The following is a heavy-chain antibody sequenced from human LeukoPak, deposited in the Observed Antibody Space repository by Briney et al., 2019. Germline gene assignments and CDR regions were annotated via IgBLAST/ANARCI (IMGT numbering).Heavy chain of an antibody. D-gene: IGHD3-22*01. CDR2: IYYSGST. Sequence: SETLSLTCTVSGGSINDYDWSWIRQPPGKGLEWIGSIYYSGSTYYNPSLKSRVTISVDTSKNQFSLKLSSVTAADTAVYYCARDVRNYYDSSGYYLFDYWGQGTLVTVSS. V-gene: IGHV4-38-2*02. J-gene: IGHJ4*02. CDR3: ARDVRNYYDSSGYYLFDY. CDR1: GGSINDYD.